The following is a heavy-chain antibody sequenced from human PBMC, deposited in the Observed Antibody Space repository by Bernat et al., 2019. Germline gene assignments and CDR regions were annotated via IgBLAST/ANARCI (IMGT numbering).Heavy chain of an antibody. D-gene: IGHD3-9*01. CDR3: AKVGYFDWLLYYFDY. Sequence: EVQLLESGGGLVQPGGSLRLSCAASGFTFSSYAMSWVRQAPGQGLEWVSAISGSGGSTYYADSVKGRFTISRDNSKNTLYLQMNSLRAEDTAVYYCAKVGYFDWLLYYFDYWGQGTLVTVSS. J-gene: IGHJ4*02. CDR1: GFTFSSYA. CDR2: ISGSGGST. V-gene: IGHV3-23*01.